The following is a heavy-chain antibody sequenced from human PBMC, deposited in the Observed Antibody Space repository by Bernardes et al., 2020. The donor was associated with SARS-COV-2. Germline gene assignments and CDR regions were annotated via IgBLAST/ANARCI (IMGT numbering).Heavy chain of an antibody. CDR3: VRGSGNYYFDV. V-gene: IGHV3-74*01. CDR1: GFTFINYW. J-gene: IGHJ4*02. CDR2: LNGDGSST. D-gene: IGHD1-26*01. Sequence: SLRLSGAASGFTFINYWMHWVRQTPEKGLVWVSRLNGDGSSTNYADSVKGRFSISRDNAKNTVYLQMNSLRVEDTALYYCVRGSGNYYFDVWGQGILVTVSS.